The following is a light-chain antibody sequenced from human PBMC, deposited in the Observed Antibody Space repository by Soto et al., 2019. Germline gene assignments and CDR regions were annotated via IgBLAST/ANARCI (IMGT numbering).Light chain of an antibody. CDR1: SSDPGDYKY. V-gene: IGLV2-8*01. CDR2: EVT. CDR3: SSNAGRNDSRV. J-gene: IGLJ7*01. Sequence: QSVLTQPLSASGSPGQSVTISCTGTSSDPGDYKYVPWYQQHPGKAPKLIIYEVTQRPSGVPDRFSGSKSGNTASLTVSGLQAEDEADYYCSSNAGRNDSRVFCGGTQLTVL.